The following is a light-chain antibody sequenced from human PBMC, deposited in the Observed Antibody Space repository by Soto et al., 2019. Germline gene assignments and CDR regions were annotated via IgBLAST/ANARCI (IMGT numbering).Light chain of an antibody. Sequence: FVMTQSPATVSVSPRDRAPLYCRACESVGRHLAWYHQKPGQAPKLLIFDASTRATGVPARFSGSGSGTEFTLTVSSLQSEDIAVYFCQQYNKWPPNVGQGTRLEIK. V-gene: IGKV3-15*01. J-gene: IGKJ5*01. CDR3: QQYNKWPPN. CDR2: DAS. CDR1: ESVGRH.